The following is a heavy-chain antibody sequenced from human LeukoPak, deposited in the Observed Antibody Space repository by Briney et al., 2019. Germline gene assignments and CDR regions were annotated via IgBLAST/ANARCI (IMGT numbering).Heavy chain of an antibody. Sequence: GGSLRLSCAASGFTFSSYWMHWVRQAPGKGLVWVSRIHSDGSSTTYADSVKGRFTISRDNAKNTLYLQMNSLRAEDTAVYYCARARLPPGYCSGGSCHNWFDPWGQGTLVTVSS. CDR3: ARARLPPGYCSGGSCHNWFDP. D-gene: IGHD2-15*01. J-gene: IGHJ5*02. CDR1: GFTFSSYW. CDR2: IHSDGSST. V-gene: IGHV3-74*01.